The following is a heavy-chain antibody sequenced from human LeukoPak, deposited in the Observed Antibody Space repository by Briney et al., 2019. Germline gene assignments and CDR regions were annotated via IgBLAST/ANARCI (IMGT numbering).Heavy chain of an antibody. D-gene: IGHD2-2*01. CDR1: GFTFSSYG. J-gene: IGHJ3*02. CDR3: AKEGQDIVVVGTATGAFDI. V-gene: IGHV3-30*02. Sequence: GGSLRLSCAASGFTFSSYGMHWVRQAPGKGLEWVAFIRYDGSNKYYADSVKGRFTISRDNSKNTLYLQMNSLRAEDTAVYYCAKEGQDIVVVGTATGAFDIWGQGTMVTVSS. CDR2: IRYDGSNK.